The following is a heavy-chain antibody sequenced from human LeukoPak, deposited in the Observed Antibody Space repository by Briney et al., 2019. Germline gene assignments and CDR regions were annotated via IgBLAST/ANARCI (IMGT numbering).Heavy chain of an antibody. CDR2: ISGGGGST. D-gene: IGHD1-26*01. Sequence: QPGGSLSLSCAASGFTFSSSAMSWVRQAPGKGLEWLSTISGGGGSTYYADSVKGRFTISRDNSKNTLYLHMNSLRAEDTAVYYCARVKVGAIDYWGQGTLVTVSS. CDR1: GFTFSSSA. J-gene: IGHJ4*02. CDR3: ARVKVGAIDY. V-gene: IGHV3-23*01.